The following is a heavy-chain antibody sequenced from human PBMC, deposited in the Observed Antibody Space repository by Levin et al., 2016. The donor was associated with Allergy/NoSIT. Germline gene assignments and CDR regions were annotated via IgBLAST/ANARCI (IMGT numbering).Heavy chain of an antibody. CDR2: ISSSSSYI. J-gene: IGHJ6*02. CDR3: ARERSGVLMGGIYYYYGMDV. Sequence: GGSLRLSCAASGFTFSSYSMNWVRQAPGKGLEWVSSISSSSSYIYYADSVKGRFTIPRDNAKNSLYLQMNSLRAEDTAVYYCARERSGVLMGGIYYYYGMDVWGQGTTVTVSS. D-gene: IGHD3-16*01. V-gene: IGHV3-21*01. CDR1: GFTFSSYS.